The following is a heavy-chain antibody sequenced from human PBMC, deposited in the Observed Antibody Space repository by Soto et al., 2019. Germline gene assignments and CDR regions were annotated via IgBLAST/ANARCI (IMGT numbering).Heavy chain of an antibody. D-gene: IGHD3-3*01. CDR2: ISGYNGNT. Sequence: QVQLVQSGAEVKKPGASVKVSCKASGYTFSSYGISWVRQAPGQGLEWMGWISGYNGNTNYAQNLPGRVTMTTDTSTSTAYMELRSLRSDDTAVYYCARRGLLEWLSHHDYWGQGTLVTVSS. CDR1: GYTFSSYG. CDR3: ARRGLLEWLSHHDY. V-gene: IGHV1-18*01. J-gene: IGHJ4*02.